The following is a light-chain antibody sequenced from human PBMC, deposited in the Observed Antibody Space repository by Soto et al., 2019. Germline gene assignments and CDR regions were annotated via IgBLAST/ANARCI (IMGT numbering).Light chain of an antibody. V-gene: IGLV1-51*01. J-gene: IGLJ2*01. Sequence: QAVVTQPPSVSAAPGQQVTISCSGETSNIGNNYVSWYQQLPGAAPKLLIYDTNNRPSEIPDRFSGSRSGTSATLAITGLQTGDEAVYYCGAWDSGLSGVLFGGGTKLT. CDR3: GAWDSGLSGVL. CDR2: DTN. CDR1: TSNIGNNY.